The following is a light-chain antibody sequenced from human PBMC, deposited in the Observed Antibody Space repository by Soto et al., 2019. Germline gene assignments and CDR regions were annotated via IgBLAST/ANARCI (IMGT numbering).Light chain of an antibody. Sequence: EIVMTQSPDTLSVSPGERAILSCRASQSVSDRVVWYQQKSGQAPSLLIYAASTRAAGVPARFSGSGSGTEFTLTISRMQSEDFAVYYCQQYNNWTLTFGQGTRLEIK. CDR3: QQYNNWTLT. V-gene: IGKV3-15*01. CDR2: AAS. J-gene: IGKJ5*01. CDR1: QSVSDR.